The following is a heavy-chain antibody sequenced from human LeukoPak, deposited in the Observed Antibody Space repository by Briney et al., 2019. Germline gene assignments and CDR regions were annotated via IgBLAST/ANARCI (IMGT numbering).Heavy chain of an antibody. D-gene: IGHD3-10*01. Sequence: GGSLRLSCAASGFTFSTYSMNWVRQAPGKGLEWVSYISGSSSTIYYADSVKGRFTISRDNAKNSLYLRMNSLRDDDTAVYYCARKCHGSGNYYPDYWGQGTLVTVSS. CDR3: ARKCHGSGNYYPDY. J-gene: IGHJ4*02. CDR1: GFTFSTYS. CDR2: ISGSSSTI. V-gene: IGHV3-48*02.